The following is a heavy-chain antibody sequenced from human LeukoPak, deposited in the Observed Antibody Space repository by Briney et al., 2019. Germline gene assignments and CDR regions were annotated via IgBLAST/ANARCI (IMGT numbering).Heavy chain of an antibody. CDR1: GYTFTGYY. D-gene: IGHD2-21*02. CDR3: ANVKAGDWSAFDY. CDR2: INPNSGGT. V-gene: IGHV1-2*02. Sequence: GASVKVSCKASGYTFTGYYMHWVRQAPGQGLEWMGWINPNSGGTNYAQKFQGRVTISTDESTSTAYMELSSLRSEDTAVYYCANVKAGDWSAFDYWGQGTLVTVSS. J-gene: IGHJ4*02.